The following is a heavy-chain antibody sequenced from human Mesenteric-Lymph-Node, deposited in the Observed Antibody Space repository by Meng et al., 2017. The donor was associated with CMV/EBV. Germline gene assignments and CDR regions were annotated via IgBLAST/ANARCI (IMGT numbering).Heavy chain of an antibody. Sequence: SLKISCAASGFTFDDYAMHWVRQAPGKGLEWVSVISWNSARIHYADSVKGRFTISRDNAKNSLYLEMNSLRSEDTALYYCAKAIGPTIMGSYGMDVCGQGTTVTVS. CDR2: ISWNSARI. CDR1: GFTFDDYA. CDR3: AKAIGPTIMGSYGMDV. V-gene: IGHV3-9*01. J-gene: IGHJ6*02. D-gene: IGHD5-24*01.